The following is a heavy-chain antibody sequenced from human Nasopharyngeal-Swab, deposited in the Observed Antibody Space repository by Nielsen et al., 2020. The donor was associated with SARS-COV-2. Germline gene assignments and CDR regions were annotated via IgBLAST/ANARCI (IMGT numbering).Heavy chain of an antibody. V-gene: IGHV3-30*18. Sequence: GASLKISCTASGFSFNNYGMHWVRQAPGKGLEWVAVISYEGSKKFYAESVEGRFTISRDYSKSTLYLQMDSLRTEDTAMYYCAKANVLFWFGQFKNDGFDIWGQGTMVTVSS. CDR1: GFSFNNYG. J-gene: IGHJ3*02. CDR2: ISYEGSKK. D-gene: IGHD3-10*01. CDR3: AKANVLFWFGQFKNDGFDI.